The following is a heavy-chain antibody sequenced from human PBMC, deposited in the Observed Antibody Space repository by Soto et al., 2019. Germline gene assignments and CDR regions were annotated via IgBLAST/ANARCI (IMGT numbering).Heavy chain of an antibody. Sequence: GGSLRLSCVASGFVFKNYEMNWVRQAPGKGLEWISYISNSGNTIYVADSMRGRFTISRDNAKNSLFLQMDSLRADDTAVYYCARDIDNRDYYYGLDVWGQGTTVTVSS. CDR3: ARDIDNRDYYYGLDV. CDR2: ISNSGNTI. CDR1: GFVFKNYE. V-gene: IGHV3-48*03. D-gene: IGHD1-20*01. J-gene: IGHJ6*02.